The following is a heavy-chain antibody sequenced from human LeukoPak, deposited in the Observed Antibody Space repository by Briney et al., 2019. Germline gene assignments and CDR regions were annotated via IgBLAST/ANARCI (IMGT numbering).Heavy chain of an antibody. D-gene: IGHD3-22*01. V-gene: IGHV4-4*07. Sequence: SETLSLTCTVSGDSISSYYWSWIRQPAGKGLEWIGRIYTSGNTKYNPSLKSRVTMSLDTSKNQFSLKLSSVTAADTAVYYCARDGNYYESSGYYFSAFDIWGQGTMVTVSS. CDR2: IYTSGNT. J-gene: IGHJ3*02. CDR1: GDSISSYY. CDR3: ARDGNYYESSGYYFSAFDI.